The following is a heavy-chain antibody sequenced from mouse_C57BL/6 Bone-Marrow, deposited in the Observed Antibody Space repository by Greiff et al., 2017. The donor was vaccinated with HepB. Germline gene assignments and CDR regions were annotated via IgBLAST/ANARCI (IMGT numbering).Heavy chain of an antibody. D-gene: IGHD2-10*02. Sequence: VQLQQSGAELVRPGASVKLSCTASGFNIKDDYMHWVKQRPEQGLEWIGWIDPENGDTEYASKFQGKATITGDTSSNTAYLQLSSLTSEDTAVYYWTTCRYGNYVDYFDYWGKGTTLTVSS. CDR1: GFNIKDDY. V-gene: IGHV14-4*01. CDR2: IDPENGDT. CDR3: TTCRYGNYVDYFDY. J-gene: IGHJ2*01.